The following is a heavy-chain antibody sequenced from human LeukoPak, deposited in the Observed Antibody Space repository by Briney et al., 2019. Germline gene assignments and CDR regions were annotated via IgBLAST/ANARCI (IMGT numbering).Heavy chain of an antibody. V-gene: IGHV4-4*07. CDR3: ASYSGSYAYYAY. D-gene: IGHD1-26*01. CDR2: IYSSGNT. CDR1: GGSISSYY. Sequence: SETLSLTCTVSGGSISSYYWTWIRQPAGKGLEWIGRIYSSGNTNYNPSLKSRVTMSVDTSKNQFSLRLGSVTAADTAMYYCASYSGSYAYYAYWGQGTLVTVSS. J-gene: IGHJ4*02.